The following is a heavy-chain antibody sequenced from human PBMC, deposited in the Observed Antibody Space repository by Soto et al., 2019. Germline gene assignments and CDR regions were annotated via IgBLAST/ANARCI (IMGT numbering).Heavy chain of an antibody. D-gene: IGHD6-13*01. V-gene: IGHV4-34*01. J-gene: IGHJ6*04. CDR3: ARRWQQVAPLLDV. CDR2: INQSGST. Sequence: QVQLQQWGAGLLKPSETLSLTCAVYGGSFSGYYWSWIRQAPGKGLEWIGEINQSGSTNCNPSLKSRVTISVDTSKNQFSLKLSSVTAADTAVYYCARRWQQVAPLLDVWGKGTTVTVSS. CDR1: GGSFSGYY.